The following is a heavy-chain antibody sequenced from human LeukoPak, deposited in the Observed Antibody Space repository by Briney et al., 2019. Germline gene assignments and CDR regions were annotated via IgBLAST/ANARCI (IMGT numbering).Heavy chain of an antibody. J-gene: IGHJ4*02. CDR3: AKDQEILVVPAVINY. V-gene: IGHV3-23*01. Sequence: GGSLRLSCAASGFTFSSYAMSWVRQAPGKGLEWVSAISGSGGSTHYADSVKGRFTISRDNSKNTLFLQMNSLRVEDTAVHYCAKDQEILVVPAVINYWGQGTLVTVSS. D-gene: IGHD2-2*02. CDR2: ISGSGGST. CDR1: GFTFSSYA.